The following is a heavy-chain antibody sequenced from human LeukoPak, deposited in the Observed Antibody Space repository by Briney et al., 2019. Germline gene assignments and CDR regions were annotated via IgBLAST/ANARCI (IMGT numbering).Heavy chain of an antibody. CDR1: GFTFSSYG. CDR3: ARDRIAAAGMYYYGMDV. D-gene: IGHD6-13*01. CDR2: ISYDGSNK. Sequence: GGSLRLSCAASGFTFSSYGMHWVRQAPGKGLEWVAVISYDGSNKYYADSVKGRFTISRDNSKNTLYLQMNSLRAEDTAVYYCARDRIAAAGMYYYGMDVWGQGTTVTVSS. V-gene: IGHV3-30*03. J-gene: IGHJ6*02.